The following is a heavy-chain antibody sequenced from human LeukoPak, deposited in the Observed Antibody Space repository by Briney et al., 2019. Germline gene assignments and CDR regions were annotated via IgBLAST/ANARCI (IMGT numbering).Heavy chain of an antibody. CDR3: ARHPPLDFWSGSNWFDP. D-gene: IGHD3-3*01. CDR1: GCSFTSYW. Sequence: GESLKISCKGSGCSFTSYWIGWVRQMPGKGLEWMGIIYPGDSDTRYSPSFQGQITISADKSISTAYLQWSSLKASDTAMYYCARHPPLDFWSGSNWFDPWGQGTLVTVSS. V-gene: IGHV5-51*01. J-gene: IGHJ5*02. CDR2: IYPGDSDT.